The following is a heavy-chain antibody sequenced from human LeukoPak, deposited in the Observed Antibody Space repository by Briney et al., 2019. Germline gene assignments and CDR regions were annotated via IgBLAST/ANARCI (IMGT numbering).Heavy chain of an antibody. Sequence: SATVSLTHSVSGAFVPGTCYGSAWIRQPPGKGLEWIGSIYYSGSTYYNPSLKSRATISVHTSKNQFSLKLSSVTATDTSVYYCARDETWLSFDYWGQGTLVTASS. CDR1: GAFVPGTCYG. V-gene: IGHV4-39*01. J-gene: IGHJ4*02. D-gene: IGHD3-22*01. CDR2: IYYSGST. CDR3: ARDETWLSFDY.